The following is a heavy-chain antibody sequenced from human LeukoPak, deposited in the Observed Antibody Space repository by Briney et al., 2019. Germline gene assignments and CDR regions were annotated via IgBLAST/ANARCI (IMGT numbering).Heavy chain of an antibody. CDR2: IKSKTDGGTT. CDR3: TTTIVGATMSFDY. V-gene: IGHV3-15*01. CDR1: GFTFSNAW. J-gene: IGHJ4*02. D-gene: IGHD1-26*01. Sequence: GGSLRLPCAASGFTFSNAWMSWVRQAPGKGLEWVGRIKSKTDGGTTDYAAPVKGRFTISRDDSKNTLYLQMNSLKTEDTAVYYCTTTIVGATMSFDYWGQGTLVTVSS.